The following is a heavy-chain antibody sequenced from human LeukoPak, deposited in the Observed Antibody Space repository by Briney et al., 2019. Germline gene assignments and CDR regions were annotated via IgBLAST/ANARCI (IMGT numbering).Heavy chain of an antibody. CDR3: ARGGGDTNDY. V-gene: IGHV4-30-2*01. J-gene: IGHJ4*02. CDR1: GGSISSGGYY. CDR2: IYHSGST. D-gene: IGHD3-16*01. Sequence: PSQTLSLTCTVSGGSISSGGYYWSWIRQPPGKGLEWIGYIYHSGSTYYNPSLQSRVTISVDRSKNQFSLKLSSVTAADTAVYYCARGGGDTNDYWGQGTLVTVSS.